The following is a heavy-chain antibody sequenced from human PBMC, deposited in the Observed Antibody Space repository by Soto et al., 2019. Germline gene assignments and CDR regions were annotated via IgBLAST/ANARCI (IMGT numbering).Heavy chain of an antibody. CDR1: GGSFRTYT. J-gene: IGHJ3*02. CDR3: TRGSWSAEVFDI. D-gene: IGHD6-13*01. V-gene: IGHV1-69*02. CDR2: IIPMFDIA. Sequence: QVQLVQSGVEVKKPGSSVKVSCKASGGSFRTYTIFWVRQAPGQGLEWMGRIIPMFDIANYAQKFQGRVTFNAYKSTGTVYMQMISLTSDDTAIYFCTRGSWSAEVFDIWGQGTLVTVSS.